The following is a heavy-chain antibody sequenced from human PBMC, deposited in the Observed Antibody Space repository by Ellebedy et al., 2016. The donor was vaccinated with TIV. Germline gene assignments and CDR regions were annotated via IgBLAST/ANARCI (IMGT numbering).Heavy chain of an antibody. D-gene: IGHD3-22*01. J-gene: IGHJ4*02. V-gene: IGHV3-30*03. CDR1: GFRFIEYG. CDR3: ARDAMIWIFDS. Sequence: PGGSLRLSCTASGFRFIEYGIHWVRQAPGKGLEWLDDIAYDGGSEHFADSVKGRFTIARDKAKNSVYLQMNSLRVEDTGVYYCARDAMIWIFDSWGQGTLVTVSS. CDR2: IAYDGGSE.